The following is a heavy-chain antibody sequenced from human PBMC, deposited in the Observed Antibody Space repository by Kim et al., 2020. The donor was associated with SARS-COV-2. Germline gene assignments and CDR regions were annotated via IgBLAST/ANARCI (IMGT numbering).Heavy chain of an antibody. CDR3: ARDQDSRGYSFECDP. CDR2: IHDSGST. Sequence: SETLSLTCTVSGGSISSGDYYWNWIRQPPGNGLEWIGYIHDSGSTYYNPSLKSRLTISIDTSKNQFSLKLSSGTAADTAVYYFARDQDSRGYSFECDPWG. CDR1: GGSISSGDYY. J-gene: IGHJ5*02. V-gene: IGHV4-30-4*02. D-gene: IGHD3-22*01.